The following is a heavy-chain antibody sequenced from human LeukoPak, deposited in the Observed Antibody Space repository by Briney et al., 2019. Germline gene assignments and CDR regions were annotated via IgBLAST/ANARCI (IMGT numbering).Heavy chain of an antibody. D-gene: IGHD6-19*01. Sequence: ASVKVSCKASGGTFSSYAISWVRQAPGQGLEWMGGIIPIFGTANYAQKFQGRVTITTDESTSTAYMELSSLRSEDTAVYYCARHFSAVANFDYWGQGTLVTVSS. J-gene: IGHJ4*02. CDR2: IIPIFGTA. CDR1: GGTFSSYA. V-gene: IGHV1-69*05. CDR3: ARHFSAVANFDY.